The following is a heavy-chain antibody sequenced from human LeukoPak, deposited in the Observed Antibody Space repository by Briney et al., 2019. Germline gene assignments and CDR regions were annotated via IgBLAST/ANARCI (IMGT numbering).Heavy chain of an antibody. CDR3: ASDSPFDF. CDR2: INHDAVQK. J-gene: IGHJ4*02. CDR1: GFTFSGSW. V-gene: IGHV3-7*01. Sequence: GGSLRLSCAASGFTFSGSWMSWVRQAPGKGLEWVANINHDAVQKYYVDSVKGRFTISRDNAKNSLYLQTDSLRVEDTAIYYCASDSPFDFWGQGSLVTVSS.